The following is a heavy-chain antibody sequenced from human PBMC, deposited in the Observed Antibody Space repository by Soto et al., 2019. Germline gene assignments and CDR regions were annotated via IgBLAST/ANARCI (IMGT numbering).Heavy chain of an antibody. CDR3: AKLKGYCSGGSCYSPRVIDY. CDR1: GFTFSTYA. V-gene: IGHV3-23*01. CDR2: ISGNGVYT. D-gene: IGHD2-15*01. Sequence: PGGSLRLSCAASGFTFSTYAMSWVRQAPGKGLEWVSTISGNGVYTYYADPVKGRFTISRDNSKNALYLQMNSLRAEDTAVYYCAKLKGYCSGGSCYSPRVIDYWGQGTLVTVSS. J-gene: IGHJ4*02.